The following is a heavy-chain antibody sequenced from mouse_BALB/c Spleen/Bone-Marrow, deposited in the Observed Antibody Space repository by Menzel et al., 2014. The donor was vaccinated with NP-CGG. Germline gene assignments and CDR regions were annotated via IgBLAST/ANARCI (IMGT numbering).Heavy chain of an antibody. Sequence: EVMLVESGAELVKPGASVKLSCTASGFNIKDAYMHWVKQRPEQGLEWIGRIDPANGNTKYDPKFQGKATITADTSSNTAYLQLSSLTSEDTAVYYCARYRLGTYFDSWGPDTSPPVPS. CDR2: IDPANGNT. CDR1: GFNIKDAY. CDR3: ARYRLGTYFDS. D-gene: IGHD2-14*01. V-gene: IGHV14-3*02. J-gene: IGHJ2*02.